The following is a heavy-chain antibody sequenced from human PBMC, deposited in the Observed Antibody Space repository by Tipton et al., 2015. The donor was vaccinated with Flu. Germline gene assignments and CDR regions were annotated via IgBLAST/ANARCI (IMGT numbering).Heavy chain of an antibody. J-gene: IGHJ4*02. CDR2: IYCSGST. D-gene: IGHD3-22*01. CDR1: GGSISSYY. V-gene: IGHV4-59*01. Sequence: TLSLTCTVSGGSISSYYWSWIRQPPGKGLEWIGYIYCSGSTNYNPSLKSRVTISVDTSKNQFSLKLSSVTAADTAVYYCARDSWDYYDSSGYYSHFDYWGQGTLVTVSS. CDR3: ARDSWDYYDSSGYYSHFDY.